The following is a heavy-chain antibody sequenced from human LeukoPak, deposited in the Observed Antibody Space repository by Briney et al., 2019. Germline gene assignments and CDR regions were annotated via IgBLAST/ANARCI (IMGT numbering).Heavy chain of an antibody. Sequence: GGSLRLSCAASGFTFNTYSMNWVRQAPGKGLEWVSSISSSGTYTYYADSVKGRFTISRDNAKNSLYLQMNSLRAKDTAVYYCARDQGYDSRGYYYPYHFDCWGQGTLVTVSS. J-gene: IGHJ4*02. CDR3: ARDQGYDSRGYYYPYHFDC. CDR2: ISSSGTYT. D-gene: IGHD3-22*01. CDR1: GFTFNTYS. V-gene: IGHV3-21*01.